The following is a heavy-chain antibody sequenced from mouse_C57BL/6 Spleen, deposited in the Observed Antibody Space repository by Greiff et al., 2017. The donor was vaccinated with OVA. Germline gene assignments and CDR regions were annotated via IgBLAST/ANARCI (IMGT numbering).Heavy chain of an antibody. Sequence: EVKLMESGGGLVKPGGSLKLSCAASGFTFSDYGMHWVRQAPEKGLEWVAYISSGSSTIYYADTVKGRFTISRDNAKNTLFLQMTSLRSEDTAMYYCARQGWDVRAMDYWGQGTSVTVSS. CDR1: GFTFSDYG. CDR3: ARQGWDVRAMDY. D-gene: IGHD3-3*01. V-gene: IGHV5-17*01. CDR2: ISSGSSTI. J-gene: IGHJ4*01.